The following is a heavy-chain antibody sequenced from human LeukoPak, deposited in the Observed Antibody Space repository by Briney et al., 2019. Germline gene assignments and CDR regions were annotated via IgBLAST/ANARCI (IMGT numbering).Heavy chain of an antibody. Sequence: GGSLRLSCAASGFNFSSHWMSWVRQAPGKGLEWVAHILNDGGSTSYADSVKGRFTISRDNAKNTLSLQMNSLRAEDTAVYYCVRHNYGYDYWGQGTPVTVSS. J-gene: IGHJ4*02. D-gene: IGHD5-18*01. V-gene: IGHV3-74*01. CDR2: ILNDGGST. CDR3: VRHNYGYDY. CDR1: GFNFSSHW.